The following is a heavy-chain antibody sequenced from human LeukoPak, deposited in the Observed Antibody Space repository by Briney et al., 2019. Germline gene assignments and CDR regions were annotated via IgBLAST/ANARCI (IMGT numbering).Heavy chain of an antibody. J-gene: IGHJ4*02. CDR3: SRRLDY. CDR2: IRYDGSNK. Sequence: GGSLRLSCAASGFTFNTYDMHWVRQAPGKGLEWVVFIRYDGSNKYYADSVKGRFTISRGNAKNSLFLQMNGLRAEDTAVYYCSRRLDYWGQGALVTVSS. CDR1: GFTFNTYD. V-gene: IGHV3-30*02.